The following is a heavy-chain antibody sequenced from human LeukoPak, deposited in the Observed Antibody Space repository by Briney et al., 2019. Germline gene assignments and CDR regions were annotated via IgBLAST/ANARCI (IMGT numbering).Heavy chain of an antibody. CDR1: GFTFDDYA. CDR3: AKDVYYYDSSGSIFDH. Sequence: GRSLRLSCAASGFTFDDYAMHWVRQAPGKGLEWVSGISWNSGSIGYADSVKGRFTISRDNAKNSLYLQMNSLRAEDTALYYCAKDVYYYDSSGSIFDHWGQGTLVTVSS. V-gene: IGHV3-9*01. J-gene: IGHJ4*02. D-gene: IGHD3-22*01. CDR2: ISWNSGSI.